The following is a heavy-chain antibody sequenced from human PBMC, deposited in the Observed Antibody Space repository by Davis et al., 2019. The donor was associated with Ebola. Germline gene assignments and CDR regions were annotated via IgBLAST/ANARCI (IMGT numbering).Heavy chain of an antibody. Sequence: PGGSLRLSCAASGFTFSNYAMSWVRQAPGKGLEWVATISSSGDNTYYADSVKGRFTISRDNSKNTLLLQMNSLRAEDTAVYHCAKGSIAVALFDCWGQGTLVTVSS. CDR3: AKGSIAVALFDC. CDR1: GFTFSNYA. D-gene: IGHD6-19*01. CDR2: ISSSGDNT. J-gene: IGHJ4*02. V-gene: IGHV3-23*01.